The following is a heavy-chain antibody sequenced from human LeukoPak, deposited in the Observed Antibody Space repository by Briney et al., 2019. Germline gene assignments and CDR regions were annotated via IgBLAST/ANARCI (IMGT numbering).Heavy chain of an antibody. V-gene: IGHV3-21*01. Sequence: GGSLRLSCAASGLTFSSYAMSWVRQAPGKGLEWVSSISSSSSYIYYADSVKGRFTISRDNAKNSLYLQMNSLRAEDTAVYYCARDPDYYDSSGYPQDAFDIWGQGTMVTVSS. CDR1: GLTFSSYA. D-gene: IGHD3-22*01. J-gene: IGHJ3*02. CDR3: ARDPDYYDSSGYPQDAFDI. CDR2: ISSSSSYI.